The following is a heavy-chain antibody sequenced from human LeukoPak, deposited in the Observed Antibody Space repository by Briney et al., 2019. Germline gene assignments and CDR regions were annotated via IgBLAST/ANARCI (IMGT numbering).Heavy chain of an antibody. J-gene: IGHJ4*02. V-gene: IGHV3-11*04. Sequence: GGSLRLSCAASGFTFSDYYMSWIRQAPGKGLEWVSYISSSGSTIYYADSVKGRFTISRDNAKNSLYLQMNSLRAEDTAVYYCASSTVTLAPPGPVDYWGQGTLVTVSS. CDR3: ASSTVTLAPPGPVDY. D-gene: IGHD4-17*01. CDR1: GFTFSDYY. CDR2: ISSSGSTI.